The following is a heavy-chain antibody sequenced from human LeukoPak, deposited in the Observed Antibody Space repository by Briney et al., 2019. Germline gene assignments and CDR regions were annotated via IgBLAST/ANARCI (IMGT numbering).Heavy chain of an antibody. CDR2: IWYDGSNK. Sequence: GRSLRLSCAASGFTFSSYGMHWVRQAPGKGLEWVAVIWYDGSNKYYADSVKGRFTISRDNSKNTLYLRMNSLRAEDRAVYYCARDGPYCSSTSCPRGGTGYGMDVWGRGTTVTVSS. CDR1: GFTFSSYG. CDR3: ARDGPYCSSTSCPRGGTGYGMDV. V-gene: IGHV3-33*01. J-gene: IGHJ6*02. D-gene: IGHD2-2*01.